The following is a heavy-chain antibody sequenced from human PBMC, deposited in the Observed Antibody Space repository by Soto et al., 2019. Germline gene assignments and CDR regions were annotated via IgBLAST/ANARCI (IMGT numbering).Heavy chain of an antibody. D-gene: IGHD2-15*01. CDR3: ARDPIVVVVAATGYFDL. CDR2: IIPILGIA. Sequence: QVQLVQSGAEVKKPGSSVKVSCKASGGTFSSYTISWVRQAPGQGLEWMGRIIPILGIANYAQKFQGRVRITADKSTSTAYMELSSLRSEDTAVYYCARDPIVVVVAATGYFDLWGRGTLVTVSS. V-gene: IGHV1-69*08. J-gene: IGHJ2*01. CDR1: GGTFSSYT.